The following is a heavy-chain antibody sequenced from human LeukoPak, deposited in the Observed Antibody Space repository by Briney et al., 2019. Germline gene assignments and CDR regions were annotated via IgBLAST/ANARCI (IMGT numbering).Heavy chain of an antibody. J-gene: IGHJ4*02. D-gene: IGHD3-22*01. CDR1: GFTVSSNY. Sequence: GGSLRLSCAASGFTVSSNYMSWVRQAPGKGLEWVSVIYSGGSTYYADSVKGRFTISRDNAKNSLYLQMNGLRAEDTALYYCAKDSGPYYDSSGYPTDYWGQGTLVTVSS. CDR2: IYSGGST. V-gene: IGHV3-53*05. CDR3: AKDSGPYYDSSGYPTDY.